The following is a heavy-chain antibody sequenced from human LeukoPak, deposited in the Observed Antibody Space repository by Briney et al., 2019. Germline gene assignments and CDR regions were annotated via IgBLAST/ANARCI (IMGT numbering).Heavy chain of an antibody. CDR2: IYYSGST. CDR1: GGSISSSSYY. D-gene: IGHD3-22*01. CDR3: ARQPSTYYYDSSGYYFDY. Sequence: KPSETLSLTCTVSGGSISSSSYYWGWIRQPPGKGLEWIGSIYYSGSTYYNPSLKSRVTISVDTSKNQFSLKLSSVTAADTAVYYCARQPSTYYYDSSGYYFDYWGQGTLVTVSS. V-gene: IGHV4-39*01. J-gene: IGHJ4*02.